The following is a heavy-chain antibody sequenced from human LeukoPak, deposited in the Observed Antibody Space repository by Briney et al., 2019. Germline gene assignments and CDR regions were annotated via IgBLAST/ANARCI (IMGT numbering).Heavy chain of an antibody. Sequence: ASVKVSCKASGYTFTSYGISWVRQAPGQGLEWMGWISAYNGNTNYAQKLQGRVTMTTDTSTSTAYMELRSLRSDDTAVYYCARDVSSYLGWSLRPNDYWGQGTLVTVSS. CDR2: ISAYNGNT. D-gene: IGHD3-9*01. CDR3: ARDVSSYLGWSLRPNDY. J-gene: IGHJ4*02. CDR1: GYTFTSYG. V-gene: IGHV1-18*01.